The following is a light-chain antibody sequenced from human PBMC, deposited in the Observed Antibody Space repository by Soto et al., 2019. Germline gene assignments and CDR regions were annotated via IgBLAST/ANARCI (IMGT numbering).Light chain of an antibody. CDR2: AAS. V-gene: IGKV1-39*01. Sequence: DIQMTQSPSSLSASVGDRVTITCRASQSISSYLNWYQQKPGKAPKLLIYAASSLQSGVPSRFSGSGSGTDLTLTNSSLQPEDFATYYCQQSYSTPITFGRGTRLEIK. CDR1: QSISSY. CDR3: QQSYSTPIT. J-gene: IGKJ5*01.